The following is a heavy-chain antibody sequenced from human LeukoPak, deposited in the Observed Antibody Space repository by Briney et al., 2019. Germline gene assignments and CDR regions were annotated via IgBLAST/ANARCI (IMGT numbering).Heavy chain of an antibody. CDR2: IKPDGSEK. D-gene: IGHD5-18*01. CDR1: GFTFAGYW. J-gene: IGHJ4*02. CDR3: AKLKDSATRYDY. Sequence: GGSLRLSCAASGFTFAGYWMSWVRQTPGEGPEWVATIKPDGSEKKYLDSVRGRFSISRDNARNSLYLQMDSLGAEDTAVYYCAKLKDSATRYDYWGQGTLVTVSS. V-gene: IGHV3-7*01.